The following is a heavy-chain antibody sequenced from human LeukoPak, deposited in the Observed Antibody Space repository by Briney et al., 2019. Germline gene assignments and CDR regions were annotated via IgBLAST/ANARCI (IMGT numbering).Heavy chain of an antibody. D-gene: IGHD6-13*01. Sequence: NTSETLSLTCTVSGGSISSYYWSWIRQPPGKGLEWIGYIYYSGSTNYNPSLKSRVTISVDTSKNQFSLKLSSVTAADTAVYYCAREHSSSWGKSFDIWGQGTMATVSS. CDR1: GGSISSYY. CDR2: IYYSGST. V-gene: IGHV4-59*01. CDR3: AREHSSSWGKSFDI. J-gene: IGHJ3*02.